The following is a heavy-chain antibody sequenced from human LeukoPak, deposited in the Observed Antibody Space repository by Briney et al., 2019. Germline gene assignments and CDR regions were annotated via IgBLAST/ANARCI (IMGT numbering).Heavy chain of an antibody. D-gene: IGHD3-22*01. Sequence: SVKVSCKASGFSFSSSFMQWVRQARGQRLEWIGWLAVDSGNTKYAQQFQGRVTIIRDMSTSTAYMELSSLRSEDTALYYCAVAFGSGYYYYFDYWGQGSLVTVSS. V-gene: IGHV1-58*02. CDR2: LAVDSGNT. CDR3: AVAFGSGYYYYFDY. CDR1: GFSFSSSF. J-gene: IGHJ4*02.